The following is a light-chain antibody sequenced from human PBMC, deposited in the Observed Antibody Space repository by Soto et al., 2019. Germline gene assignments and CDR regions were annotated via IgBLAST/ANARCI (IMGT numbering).Light chain of an antibody. J-gene: IGLJ1*01. V-gene: IGLV2-14*01. CDR3: SSYTIRSTYV. Sequence: QSVLSQPASVSGSAGQSITISCTGTSSDVGGYNYVSWYQQHPGKAPQLMIYEVSNRPSGVSNRFSASKSGNTASLNISGLQAEDEADYYCSSYTIRSTYVFGTGTKV. CDR1: SSDVGGYNY. CDR2: EVS.